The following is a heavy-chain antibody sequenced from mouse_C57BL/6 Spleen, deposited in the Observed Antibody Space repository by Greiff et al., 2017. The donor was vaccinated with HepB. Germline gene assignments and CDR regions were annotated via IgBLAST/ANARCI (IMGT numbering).Heavy chain of an antibody. J-gene: IGHJ3*01. CDR1: GFTFSSYA. Sequence: EVKLMESGGGLVKPGGSLKLSCAASGFTFSSYAMSWVRQTPEKRLEWVATISDGGSYTYYPDNVKGRFTISRDNAKNNLYLQMSHLKSEDTAMYYCVREPFAYWGQGTLVTVSA. CDR2: ISDGGSYT. V-gene: IGHV5-4*03. CDR3: VREPFAY. D-gene: IGHD3-3*01.